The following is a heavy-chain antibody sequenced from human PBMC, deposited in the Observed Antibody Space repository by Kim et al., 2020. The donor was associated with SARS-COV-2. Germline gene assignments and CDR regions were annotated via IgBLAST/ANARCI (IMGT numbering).Heavy chain of an antibody. J-gene: IGHJ5*01. CDR2: ILPSLGTA. V-gene: IGHV1-69*13. D-gene: IGHD2-2*01. Sequence: SVKVSCKASGVTFSNFAVNWVRQAPGQGVEWMGGILPSLGTASYAQKFQGRVTITADESTSTAYMELSSLRSDDTAVYYCVREAVRAATLCWYDSWGQGTLVTVSS. CDR3: VREAVRAATLCWYDS. CDR1: GVTFSNFA.